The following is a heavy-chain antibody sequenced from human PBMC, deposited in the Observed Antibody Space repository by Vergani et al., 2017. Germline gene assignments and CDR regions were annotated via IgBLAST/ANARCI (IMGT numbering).Heavy chain of an antibody. CDR2: INPSGGST. D-gene: IGHD2-2*01. V-gene: IGHV1-46*03. Sequence: QVQLVQSGAEVKKPGASVKVSCKASGYTFTSYHMHWVRQAPGQGLEWMGIINPSGGSTSYAQKFQGRVTMTRDTSTSTVYMELSSLRSEDTAVYYCARTYCSSTSCYGDEDWFDPWGQGTLVTVSS. CDR3: ARTYCSSTSCYGDEDWFDP. J-gene: IGHJ5*02. CDR1: GYTFTSYH.